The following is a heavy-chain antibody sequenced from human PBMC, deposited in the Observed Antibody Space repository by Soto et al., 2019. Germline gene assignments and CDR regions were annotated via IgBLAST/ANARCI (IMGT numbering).Heavy chain of an antibody. CDR1: GFTFSSYW. CDR2: INSDGSST. CDR3: AREYCSGGSCYSLYYYYGMDV. Sequence: GGSLRLSCAASGFTFSSYWMHWVRQAPGKGLVWVSRINSDGSSTSYADSVKGRFTISRDNAKNTLYLQMNSLRAEDTAVYYCAREYCSGGSCYSLYYYYGMDVWGQGTTVTVSS. J-gene: IGHJ6*02. D-gene: IGHD2-15*01. V-gene: IGHV3-74*01.